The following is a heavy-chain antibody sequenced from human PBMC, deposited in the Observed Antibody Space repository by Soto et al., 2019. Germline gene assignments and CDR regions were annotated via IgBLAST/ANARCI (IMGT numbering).Heavy chain of an antibody. D-gene: IGHD3-10*01. J-gene: IGHJ4*02. CDR3: AKKVNSGSGSQYLDY. CDR1: GFTFSSYS. CDR2: FRGSGADGTT. Sequence: GGSLRLSCAASGFTFSSYSMSWVRQAPGRGLEWFSGFRGSGADGTTYYAESVKGRFTISRDNSKNMLFLQMNSLRAEDTAIYYCAKKVNSGSGSQYLDYWGQGTLVTVS. V-gene: IGHV3-23*01.